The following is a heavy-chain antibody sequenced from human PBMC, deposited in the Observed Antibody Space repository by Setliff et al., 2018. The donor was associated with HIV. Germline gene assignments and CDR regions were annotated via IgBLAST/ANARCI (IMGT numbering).Heavy chain of an antibody. CDR3: ARPQTGIGGGSWFDP. J-gene: IGHJ5*02. CDR2: IYHSGST. V-gene: IGHV4-4*02. D-gene: IGHD3-16*01. Sequence: SETLSLTCAVSGGSISSSNWWSWVRQPPGKGLEWIGEIYHSGSTNYNPSLKSRVTISVDTSKNQFSLKLSSVTAADTAVYYCARPQTGIGGGSWFDPWGQGALVTVSS. CDR1: GGSISSSNW.